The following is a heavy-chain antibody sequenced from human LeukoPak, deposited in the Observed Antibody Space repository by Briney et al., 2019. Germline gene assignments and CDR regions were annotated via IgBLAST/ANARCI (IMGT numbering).Heavy chain of an antibody. CDR3: AREVPDILTGYYTWDYYYYYMDV. V-gene: IGHV4-39*07. J-gene: IGHJ6*03. CDR1: GGSISSSSYY. CDR2: IYYSGST. Sequence: PSETLSLTCTVSGGSISSSSYYWGWIRQPPGKGLEWIGSIYYSGSTYYNPSLKSRVTISVDTSKNQFSLKLSSVTAADTAVYYCAREVPDILTGYYTWDYYYYYMDVWGKGTTVTISS. D-gene: IGHD3-9*01.